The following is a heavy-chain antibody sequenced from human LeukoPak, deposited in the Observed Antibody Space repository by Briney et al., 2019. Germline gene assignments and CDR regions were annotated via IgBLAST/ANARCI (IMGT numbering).Heavy chain of an antibody. CDR1: ALTFSHYY. Sequence: SLTLAWTASALTFSHYYMSWIHQAPWKGLDWVSYISSSSSYTNYADSVKGRFTISRDNSKNTLYLQMNSLRAEDTALYYCARARNDYDSNGFSVLDYWGQGTLVTVSS. CDR2: ISSSSSYT. J-gene: IGHJ4*02. V-gene: IGHV3-11*06. CDR3: ARARNDYDSNGFSVLDY. D-gene: IGHD3-22*01.